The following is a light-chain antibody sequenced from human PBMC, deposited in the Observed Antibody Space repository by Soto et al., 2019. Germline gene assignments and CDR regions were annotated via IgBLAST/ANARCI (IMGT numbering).Light chain of an antibody. J-gene: IGKJ2*01. Sequence: EIVLTQSPGTLSLSPGERATLSCRASQGVSSTYFAWYQQKPGQAPRLLMYDASSRATGIPDRFSGSGSGTDFTLTISILEPEDFAIYYCQQYGPSPMYTFGQGTNLEIK. CDR1: QGVSSTY. CDR2: DAS. CDR3: QQYGPSPMYT. V-gene: IGKV3-20*01.